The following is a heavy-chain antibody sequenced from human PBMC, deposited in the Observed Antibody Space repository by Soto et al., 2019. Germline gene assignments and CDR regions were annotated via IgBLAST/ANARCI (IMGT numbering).Heavy chain of an antibody. CDR3: ARMFGFSYGPANRGMDV. D-gene: IGHD5-18*01. CDR1: GFTLSSYS. CDR2: ISSDGTEK. V-gene: IGHV3-30*04. J-gene: IGHJ6*02. Sequence: QVQLVESGGGVAQPGRSLRLFCAASGFTLSSYSLHWVRQSPGKGLEWVAAISSDGTEKHYADSVKGRFTISRDNSKNRLSLQLNSLRPEDTALYYCARMFGFSYGPANRGMDVWGQGTTVTVSS.